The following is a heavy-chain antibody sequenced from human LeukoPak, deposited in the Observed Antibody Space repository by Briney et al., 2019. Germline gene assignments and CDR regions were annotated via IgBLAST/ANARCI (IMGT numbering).Heavy chain of an antibody. J-gene: IGHJ5*02. CDR1: GFSFSAYA. Sequence: GGSLRLSCAASGFSFSAYAMHWVRQAPGKGLEYVSGISSNGGSTYYANSVKGRFTISRDNSKNTLYLQMGSLRAEDMAVHYCARGRWSGYSDNWFDPSGQGTLVTVSS. CDR3: ARGRWSGYSDNWFDP. D-gene: IGHD3-3*01. V-gene: IGHV3-64*01. CDR2: ISSNGGST.